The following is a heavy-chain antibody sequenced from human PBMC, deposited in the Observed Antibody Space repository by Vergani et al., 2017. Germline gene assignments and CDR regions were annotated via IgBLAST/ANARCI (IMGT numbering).Heavy chain of an antibody. CDR3: AKVPLGYCSSTSCYIFDY. J-gene: IGHJ4*02. V-gene: IGHV3-23*04. D-gene: IGHD2-2*02. CDR1: GFTFSSYA. CDR2: ISGSGGST. Sequence: EVQLVESGGGLVQPGGSLRLSCAASGFTFSSYAMSWVRQAPGKGLEWVSAISGSGGSTYYADSVKGRFTISRDSSKNTLYLQMNSLRAEDTAVYYCAKVPLGYCSSTSCYIFDYWGQGTLVTVSS.